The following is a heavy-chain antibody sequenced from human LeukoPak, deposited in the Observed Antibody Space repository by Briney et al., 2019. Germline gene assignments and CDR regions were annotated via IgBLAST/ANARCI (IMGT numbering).Heavy chain of an antibody. D-gene: IGHD6-19*01. Sequence: GASVKVSCKASGYTFTGYYMNWVRQAPGQGLEWMGGIIPIFGTANYAQKFQGRVTITADESTSTAYMELSSLRSEDTAVYYCARGAVTHFPQLDFDPWGQGTLVTVSS. CDR3: ARGAVTHFPQLDFDP. J-gene: IGHJ5*02. V-gene: IGHV1-69*13. CDR2: IIPIFGTA. CDR1: GYTFTGYY.